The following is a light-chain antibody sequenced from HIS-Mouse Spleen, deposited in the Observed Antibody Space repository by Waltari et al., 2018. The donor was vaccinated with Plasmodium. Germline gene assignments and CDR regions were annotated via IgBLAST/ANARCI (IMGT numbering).Light chain of an antibody. Sequence: AIRMTQSPSSFSASPGDRVTITCRASQGISSYLAWYQQKPGKAPKLLIYAASTLQSGVPSRFSGSGSGTDFTLTTSCLQSEDFATYYCQQYYSYLLTFGGGTKVEIK. CDR3: QQYYSYLLT. CDR1: QGISSY. J-gene: IGKJ4*01. V-gene: IGKV1-8*01. CDR2: AAS.